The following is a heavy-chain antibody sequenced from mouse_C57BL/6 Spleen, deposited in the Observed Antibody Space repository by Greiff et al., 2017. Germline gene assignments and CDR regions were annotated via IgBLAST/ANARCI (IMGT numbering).Heavy chain of an antibody. CDR3: ARMRLPGAMDY. CDR1: GFTFSDYG. J-gene: IGHJ4*01. CDR2: ISSGSSTI. Sequence: EVQVVESGGGLVKPGGSLKLSCAASGFTFSDYGMHWVRQAPEKGLEWVAYISSGSSTIYYADTVKGRFTISRDNAKNTLFLQMTSLRSEDTAMYYCARMRLPGAMDYWGQGTSVTVSS. D-gene: IGHD2-2*01. V-gene: IGHV5-17*01.